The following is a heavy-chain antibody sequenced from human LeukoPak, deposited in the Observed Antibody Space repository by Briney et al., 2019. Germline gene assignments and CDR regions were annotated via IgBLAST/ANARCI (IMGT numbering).Heavy chain of an antibody. V-gene: IGHV3-74*01. Sequence: GGSLRLSCAASGFTYSAYWMDWVRQAPGKGLVWVSRVKSDGSTTVYADSVKGRFTISRDNVKNTVYLQMSSLRVEDTGVYYCARAFSGPDSWGQGTLVTVSS. J-gene: IGHJ4*02. CDR2: VKSDGSTT. CDR3: ARAFSGPDS. D-gene: IGHD2/OR15-2a*01. CDR1: GFTYSAYW.